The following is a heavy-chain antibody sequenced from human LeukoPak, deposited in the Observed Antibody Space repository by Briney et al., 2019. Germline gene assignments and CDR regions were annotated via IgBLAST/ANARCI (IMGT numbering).Heavy chain of an antibody. V-gene: IGHV1-2*02. CDR2: INPNSGGT. J-gene: IGHJ4*02. CDR3: ARDGGDSSGYCYFDY. CDR1: GYTFTGYY. Sequence: ASVKVSCKASGYTFTGYYMHWVRQAPGQGLEWMGWINPNSGGTNYAQKFQGRVTMTRDTSISTAYMELSRLRSDDTAVYYCARDGGDSSGYCYFDYWGQGTLVTVSS. D-gene: IGHD3-22*01.